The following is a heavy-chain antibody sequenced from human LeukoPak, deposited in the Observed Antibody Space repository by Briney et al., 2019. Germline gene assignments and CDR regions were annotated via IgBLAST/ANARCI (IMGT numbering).Heavy chain of an antibody. CDR2: ISRSGSFI. D-gene: IGHD6-19*01. CDR3: ARDSSGARKWGMDV. Sequence: PGGSLRLSCAASGFTFSSYGMNWVRQAPGKGLEWVSSISRSGSFIYYADSMKGRFTISRDNAKNSLYLQMSSLRAEDTAVYYCARDSSGARKWGMDVWGQGTPVTVSS. V-gene: IGHV3-21*01. CDR1: GFTFSSYG. J-gene: IGHJ6*02.